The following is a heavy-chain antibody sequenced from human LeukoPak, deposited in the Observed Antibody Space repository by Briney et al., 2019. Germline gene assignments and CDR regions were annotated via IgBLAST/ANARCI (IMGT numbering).Heavy chain of an antibody. J-gene: IGHJ3*02. V-gene: IGHV4-39*01. CDR1: GGSISSSSYY. CDR3: ASSYYYGSSGYSDAFDI. Sequence: SETLSLTCTVSGGSISSSSYYWGWIRQPPGKGLEWIGSIYYSGSTYYNPSLKSRVTISVDTSKNQFSLKLSSVTAADTAVYYCASSYYYGSSGYSDAFDIWGQGTMVTVSS. D-gene: IGHD3-22*01. CDR2: IYYSGST.